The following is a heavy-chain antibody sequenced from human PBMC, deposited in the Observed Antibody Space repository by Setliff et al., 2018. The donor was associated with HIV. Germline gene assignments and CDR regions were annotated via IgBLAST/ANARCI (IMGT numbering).Heavy chain of an antibody. CDR1: GGTFSTYP. CDR2: IIPIFGTA. J-gene: IGHJ5*02. CDR3: ARSLGHDYGDNDSPLYNWFDP. V-gene: IGHV1-69*05. D-gene: IGHD4-17*01. Sequence: SVKVSCKASGGTFSTYPINWVRQAPGQGLEWMGGIIPIFGTANYAQKFQGRVTITTDEPTNTAYLELSSLRSEDTAVYYCARSLGHDYGDNDSPLYNWFDPWGQGTLVTVSS.